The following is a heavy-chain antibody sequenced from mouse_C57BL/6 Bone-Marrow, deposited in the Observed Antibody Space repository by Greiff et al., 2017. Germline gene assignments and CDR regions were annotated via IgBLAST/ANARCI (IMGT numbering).Heavy chain of an antibody. Sequence: VQLQQPGAELVKPGASVKLSCKASGYTFTSYWMHWVKQRPGRGLEWIGRIDPNSGGTTYTEKFKSKAILTVDKPTSTAYMQLSSLTSEDSAVYYGGRDYDGSSSFFWGTGTTVTVSS. CDR2: IDPNSGGT. D-gene: IGHD1-1*01. V-gene: IGHV1-72*01. CDR1: GYTFTSYW. CDR3: GRDYDGSSSFF. J-gene: IGHJ1*03.